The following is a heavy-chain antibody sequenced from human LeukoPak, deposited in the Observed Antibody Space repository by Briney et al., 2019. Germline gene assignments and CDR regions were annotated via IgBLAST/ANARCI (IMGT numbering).Heavy chain of an antibody. Sequence: SEALSLTCSVSGGSISIYYWTWIRQIPGKGLEWIGYIYYTGTTNYDPLFESRATISVDTSKNQFSLKLTSVTAADTAVYFCARGEDFERYYLAYWGQGTLVTVSS. CDR2: IYYTGTT. CDR3: ARGEDFERYYLAY. CDR1: GGSISIYY. J-gene: IGHJ4*02. V-gene: IGHV4-59*01. D-gene: IGHD3-9*01.